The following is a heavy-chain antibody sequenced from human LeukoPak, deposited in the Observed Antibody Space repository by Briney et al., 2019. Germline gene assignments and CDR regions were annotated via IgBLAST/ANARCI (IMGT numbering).Heavy chain of an antibody. V-gene: IGHV3-23*01. CDR3: ATRGDTAMVDI. Sequence: GGSLRLSCVASGFTFSSYAMSWVRQAPGKGLEWVSGISASGGFTYYADSVKGRFTISRDNSKNTLYLQMNSLRAEDTAVYYCATRGDTAMVDIWGQGTMVTVSS. J-gene: IGHJ3*02. CDR2: ISASGGFT. D-gene: IGHD5-18*01. CDR1: GFTFSSYA.